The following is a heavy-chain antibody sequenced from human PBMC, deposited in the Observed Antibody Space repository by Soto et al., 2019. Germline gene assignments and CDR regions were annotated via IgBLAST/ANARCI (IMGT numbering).Heavy chain of an antibody. D-gene: IGHD3-10*01. Sequence: ASVKVSCKASGYTFTSYAMHWVRQAPGQRLEWMGWINAGNGNTKYSQKFQGRVTITRDTSASTAYMELSSLRSEDTAVYYCARERNYYGSGTLYYYGMDVSGQGTTVIVSS. J-gene: IGHJ6*02. CDR3: ARERNYYGSGTLYYYGMDV. CDR1: GYTFTSYA. V-gene: IGHV1-3*01. CDR2: INAGNGNT.